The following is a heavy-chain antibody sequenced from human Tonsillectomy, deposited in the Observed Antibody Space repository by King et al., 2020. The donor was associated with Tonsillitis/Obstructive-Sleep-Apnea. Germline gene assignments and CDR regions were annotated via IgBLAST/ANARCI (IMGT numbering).Heavy chain of an antibody. Sequence: VQLVQSGAEVKKPGSSVKVSCKTSGGTFSRYAISWVRQAPGQGLEWMGAIIPSLDITQYAQKFQGRVTITADKSTSTAYMELSSLRSDDTAVYFCAREVYGDYSGYGLDVWGQGTTVTVSS. CDR2: IIPSLDIT. CDR1: GGTFSRYA. J-gene: IGHJ6*02. V-gene: IGHV1-69*10. CDR3: AREVYGDYSGYGLDV. D-gene: IGHD2-21*01.